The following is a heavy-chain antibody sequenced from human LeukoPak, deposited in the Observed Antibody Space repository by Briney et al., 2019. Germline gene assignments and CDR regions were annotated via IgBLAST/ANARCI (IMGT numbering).Heavy chain of an antibody. J-gene: IGHJ5*02. Sequence: ASVTVSCKASGGTFSSYAISWVRQAPGQGLEWMGWIIPVFGTSNYAQKFQGRVTITADESTRTSYMELSSLRSEDTAVYYCARVTGGRYCSTTSCYMRGWFDPWGQGTLVTVSS. CDR2: IIPVFGTS. CDR1: GGTFSSYA. CDR3: ARVTGGRYCSTTSCYMRGWFDP. D-gene: IGHD2-2*02. V-gene: IGHV1-69*01.